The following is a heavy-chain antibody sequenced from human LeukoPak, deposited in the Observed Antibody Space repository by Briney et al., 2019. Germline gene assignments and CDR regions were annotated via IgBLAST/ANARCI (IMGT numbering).Heavy chain of an antibody. CDR3: ARDWDLYDYGDCYFDY. V-gene: IGHV1-2*02. CDR2: INPNSGGT. CDR1: GYTFTGYY. Sequence: ASVKVSCKASGYTFTGYYMHWVRQAPGQGLEWMGWINPNSGGTNYAQKFQGRVTMTRDTSISTAYMELSRLRSDDTAVYYCARDWDLYDYGDCYFDYWGQGTLVTVSS. J-gene: IGHJ4*02. D-gene: IGHD4-17*01.